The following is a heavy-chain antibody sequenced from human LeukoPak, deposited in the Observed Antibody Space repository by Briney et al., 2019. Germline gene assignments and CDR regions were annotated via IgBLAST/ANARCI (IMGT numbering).Heavy chain of an antibody. CDR3: AREGLAARPYFDY. V-gene: IGHV1-2*02. CDR1: GYTFTCYY. Sequence: GASVKVSCKASGYTFTCYYVHWVRQAHGPGSEREGWTNPNSCGTNYAQKFQGRVSMTRYTSISTAYMELSRLRSDDTAVYYWAREGLAARPYFDYRGQGALLTVSS. CDR2: TNPNSCGT. D-gene: IGHD6-6*01. J-gene: IGHJ4*02.